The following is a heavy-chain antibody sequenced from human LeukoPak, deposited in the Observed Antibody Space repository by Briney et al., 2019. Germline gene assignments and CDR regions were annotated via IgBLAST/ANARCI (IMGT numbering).Heavy chain of an antibody. CDR2: IDGAGGGT. CDR1: GFSFSNFW. Sequence: GGSLRLSCAASGFSFSNFWMLWVGQVPGKGLACVSRIDGAGGGTAYADSVKGRFSISRDNSKNTLDLQMNFLRVEDTGVYYCVRDDSNGVVYWGAGGLVSVSS. CDR3: VRDDSNGVVY. D-gene: IGHD5-18*01. V-gene: IGHV3-74*01. J-gene: IGHJ4*02.